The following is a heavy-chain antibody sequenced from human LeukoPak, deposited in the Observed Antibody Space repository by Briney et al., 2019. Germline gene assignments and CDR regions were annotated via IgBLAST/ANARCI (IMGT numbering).Heavy chain of an antibody. CDR2: ISSSGSTI. D-gene: IGHD6-19*01. CDR1: GFTFSDYY. J-gene: IGHJ6*02. CDR3: ARDKSYSSGSHYYYYGMDV. V-gene: IGHV3-11*01. Sequence: GGSLRLSCAASGFTFSDYYMSWIRQAPGKGLEWVSYISSSGSTIYYADSVKGRFTISGDNAKNSLYLQMNSLRAEDTAVYYCARDKSYSSGSHYYYYGMDVWGQGTTVTVSS.